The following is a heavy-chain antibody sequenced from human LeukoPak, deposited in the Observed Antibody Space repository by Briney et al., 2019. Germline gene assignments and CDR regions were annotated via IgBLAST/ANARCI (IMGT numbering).Heavy chain of an antibody. D-gene: IGHD2-15*01. V-gene: IGHV3-23*01. Sequence: GGSLRLSCAASGFTFSTYAMSWVRQSPGKGLEWVSTVSGSGGTTHCADSVKGRFTISKDNSKNTLYLQINSLRAEDTAVYYCAKEFYFATAVWGQGTTVTVSS. J-gene: IGHJ6*02. CDR3: AKEFYFATAV. CDR1: GFTFSTYA. CDR2: VSGSGGTT.